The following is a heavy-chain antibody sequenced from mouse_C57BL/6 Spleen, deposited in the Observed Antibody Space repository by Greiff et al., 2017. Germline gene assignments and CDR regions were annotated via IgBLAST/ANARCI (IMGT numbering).Heavy chain of an antibody. CDR2: INPSNGGT. CDR3: ASHIGDYGSSYFGG. D-gene: IGHD1-1*01. V-gene: IGHV1-53*01. Sequence: VQLQQPGTELVKPGASVKLSCKASGYTFTSYWMHWVKQRPGQGLEWIGNINPSNGGTNYNEKFKSKATLSVDKSSSTAYMQLSSLTSEDSAVYYCASHIGDYGSSYFGGWGTGTTVTVSS. J-gene: IGHJ1*03. CDR1: GYTFTSYW.